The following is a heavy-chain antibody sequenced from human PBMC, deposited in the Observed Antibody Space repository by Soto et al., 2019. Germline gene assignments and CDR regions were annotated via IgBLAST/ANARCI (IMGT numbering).Heavy chain of an antibody. D-gene: IGHD3-3*01. CDR1: GFTFSSYG. CDR3: ARRGGYYDFWSGYSTDYYGMDV. V-gene: IGHV3-33*01. CDR2: IWYDGSNK. Sequence: QVQLVESGGAVVQPGRSLRLSCAASGFTFSSYGMHWVRQAPGKGLEWVAVIWYDGSNKYYADSVKGRFTISRDNSKNTLYLQMNSLRAEDTAVYYCARRGGYYDFWSGYSTDYYGMDVWGQGTTVTVSS. J-gene: IGHJ6*02.